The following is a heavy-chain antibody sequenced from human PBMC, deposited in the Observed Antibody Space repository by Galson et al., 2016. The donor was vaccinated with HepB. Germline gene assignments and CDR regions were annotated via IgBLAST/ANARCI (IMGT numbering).Heavy chain of an antibody. J-gene: IGHJ1*01. CDR3: ATGGQRYFEH. D-gene: IGHD6-25*01. V-gene: IGHV3-11*01. CDR2: ISSSGKTT. Sequence: SLRLSCAASGFSFSDYYMSWIRQAPGKGLEWVAYISSSGKTTYYADSVKGRFTISRDNAKNSLHLQLNSLRADDTAVYYCATGGQRYFEHWGQGTLVSVPS. CDR1: GFSFSDYY.